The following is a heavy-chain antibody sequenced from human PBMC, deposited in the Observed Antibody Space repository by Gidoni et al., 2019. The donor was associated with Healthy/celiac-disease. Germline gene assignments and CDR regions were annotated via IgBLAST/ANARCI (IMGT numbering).Heavy chain of an antibody. Sequence: QVQLVESGGGVVQPGRSLRLSCVASGFSFSSYGMHWVRQAPGKGPEWVAVISYDGSNKYYADSVKGRFTISRDNSKNTLYLQMNSLRAEDTAVYYCAKDVLGSSPDYWGQGTLVTVSS. D-gene: IGHD6-19*01. CDR3: AKDVLGSSPDY. J-gene: IGHJ4*02. CDR2: ISYDGSNK. V-gene: IGHV3-30*18. CDR1: GFSFSSYG.